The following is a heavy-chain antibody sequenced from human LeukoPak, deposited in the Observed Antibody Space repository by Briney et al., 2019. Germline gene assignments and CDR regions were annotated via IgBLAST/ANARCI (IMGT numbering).Heavy chain of an antibody. D-gene: IGHD4-17*01. CDR3: AKVEMYGDAEAFDI. J-gene: IGHJ3*02. V-gene: IGHV3-23*01. CDR1: GFTFSNYA. CDR2: IIGSGGGT. Sequence: GGSLRLSCAASGFTFSNYAMSWVRQAPGKGLEWVSAIIGSGGGTYYADSVKGRFTISRDNSKNTLYLQMNSLRAEDTAVYYCAKVEMYGDAEAFDIWGQGTMVTVSS.